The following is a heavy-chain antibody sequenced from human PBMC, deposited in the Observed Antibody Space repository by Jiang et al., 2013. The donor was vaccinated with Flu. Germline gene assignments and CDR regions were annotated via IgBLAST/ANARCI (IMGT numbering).Heavy chain of an antibody. Sequence: KPSQTLSLTCTVSGGSISSGDFYWSWIRQSPGKGLEWIGYIFYSGSTYYNPSLESRVTISLDTSKNQFSLKLRSVTAADTALYYCARAKSDSSSWYAYYFYHMDVWGKGTTVTVSS. J-gene: IGHJ6*03. CDR2: IFYSGST. CDR3: ARAKSDSSSWYAYYFYHMDV. CDR1: GGSISSGDFY. V-gene: IGHV4-30-4*01. D-gene: IGHD6-13*01.